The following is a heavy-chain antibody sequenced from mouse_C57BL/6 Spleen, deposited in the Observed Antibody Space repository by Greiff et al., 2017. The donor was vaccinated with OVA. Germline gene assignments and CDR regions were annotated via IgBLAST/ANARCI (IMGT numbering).Heavy chain of an antibody. CDR2: INPSTGGT. Sequence: EVQLQESGPELVKPGASVKISCKASGYSFTGYYMNWVKQSPEKSLEWIGEINPSTGGTTYNQKFKAKATLTVDKSSSTAYMQLKSLTSEDSAVYYCARSYGRGNFDYWGQGTTLTVSS. D-gene: IGHD2-1*01. CDR1: GYSFTGYY. CDR3: ARSYGRGNFDY. V-gene: IGHV1-42*01. J-gene: IGHJ2*01.